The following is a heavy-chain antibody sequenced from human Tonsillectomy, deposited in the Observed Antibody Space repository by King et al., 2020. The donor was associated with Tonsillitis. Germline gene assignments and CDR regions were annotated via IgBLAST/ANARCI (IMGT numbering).Heavy chain of an antibody. V-gene: IGHV1-18*04. CDR2: ISAYNGNT. Sequence: QLVQSGAEVKKPGASVKVSCKASGYTFTNYGISWVRQAPGQGLEWMGWISAYNGNTIYAQKLQGRVTMTTDISTSTAYMELRSLRSEDTAVYYCVRDFSYYDSSNYYYKVSDYWGQGTLVTVSS. J-gene: IGHJ4*02. CDR3: VRDFSYYDSSNYYYKVSDY. D-gene: IGHD3-22*01. CDR1: GYTFTNYG.